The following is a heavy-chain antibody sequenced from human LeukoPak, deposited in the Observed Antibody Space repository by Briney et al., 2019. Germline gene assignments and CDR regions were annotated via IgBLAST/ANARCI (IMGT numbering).Heavy chain of an antibody. J-gene: IGHJ4*02. CDR3: VRLLRWLNYYFDS. Sequence: ASETLSLTCTVSGGSISSYYWSWIRQPPGKGLEWIGYIYTSGSTNYNPSLKSRVTISVDTSKNQFSLKLSSVTAADTAVYYCVRLLRWLNYYFDSWGQGTLVTVSS. V-gene: IGHV4-4*09. CDR2: IYTSGST. D-gene: IGHD4-23*01. CDR1: GGSISSYY.